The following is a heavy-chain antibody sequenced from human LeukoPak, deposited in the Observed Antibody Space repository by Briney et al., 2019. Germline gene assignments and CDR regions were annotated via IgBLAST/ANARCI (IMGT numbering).Heavy chain of an antibody. D-gene: IGHD3-10*01. CDR2: VYTSGST. J-gene: IGHJ6*03. CDR3: ARGRFGTEYYYYYMDV. V-gene: IGHV4-4*07. CDR1: GGSISSYY. Sequence: PSETLSLTCTVSGGSISSYYWSWIRQPAGKGLEWIGRVYTSGSTNYNPSLKSRVTMSVDKSKNQFSLKLSSVTAADTAVYYCARGRFGTEYYYYYMDVWGKGTTVTISS.